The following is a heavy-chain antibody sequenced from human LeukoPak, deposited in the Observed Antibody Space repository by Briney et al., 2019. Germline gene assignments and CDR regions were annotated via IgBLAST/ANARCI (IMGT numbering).Heavy chain of an antibody. D-gene: IGHD3-10*01. V-gene: IGHV3-48*03. J-gene: IGHJ4*02. CDR3: AREKGTLDY. CDR2: ISSSGSTI. Sequence: GGSLRLSCAASGFTFSSYEMNWVRQAPGKGLEWVSYISSSGSTIYYADSVKGRFAISRDNAKNSLYLQMNSLRAEDTAVYYCAREKGTLDYWGQGTLVTVSS. CDR1: GFTFSSYE.